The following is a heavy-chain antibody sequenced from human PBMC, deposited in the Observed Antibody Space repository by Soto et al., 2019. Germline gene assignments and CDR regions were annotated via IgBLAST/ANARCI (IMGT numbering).Heavy chain of an antibody. CDR3: ARQSGGYYYYGMDV. CDR1: GGSISTYY. CDR2: IYYSGGT. Sequence: XXTLSLPFTVSGGSISTYYWGWILQPPGKGLEWIGYIYYSGGTNYSPSLESRVTISVDTSKNQFSLKLSSATAADTAVYYCARQSGGYYYYGMDVWGQGTTVTVSS. D-gene: IGHD1-26*01. V-gene: IGHV4-59*08. J-gene: IGHJ6*02.